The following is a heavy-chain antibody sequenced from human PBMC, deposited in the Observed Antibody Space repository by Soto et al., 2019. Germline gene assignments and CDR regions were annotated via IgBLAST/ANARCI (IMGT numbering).Heavy chain of an antibody. J-gene: IGHJ6*02. CDR3: TTACGTTCYWSYYGMDV. CDR2: IKSKGDGGTK. D-gene: IGHD2-2*01. V-gene: IGHV3-15*01. Sequence: GSLRLSCEASGXIFNNACMNWVRQSPGKGLEWVGHIKSKGDGGTKDYAATVKGRFIISRDDSKKTLYLQMDSLKHEDTAVYYCTTACGTTCYWSYYGMDVWGQGTTVTVSS. CDR1: GXIFNNAC.